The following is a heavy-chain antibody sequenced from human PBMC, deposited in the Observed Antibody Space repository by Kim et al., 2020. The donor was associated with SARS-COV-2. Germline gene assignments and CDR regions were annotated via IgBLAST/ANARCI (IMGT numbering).Heavy chain of an antibody. J-gene: IGHJ6*02. CDR1: GGTFSSYA. V-gene: IGHV1-69*13. CDR2: IIPIFGTA. D-gene: IGHD6-13*01. Sequence: SVKVSCKASGGTFSSYAISWVRQAPGQGLEWMGGIIPIFGTANYAQKFQGRVTITADESTSTAYMELSSLRSEDTAVYYCGSTAAGHRRFGYYYGMDVWGQGTTVTVSS. CDR3: GSTAAGHRRFGYYYGMDV.